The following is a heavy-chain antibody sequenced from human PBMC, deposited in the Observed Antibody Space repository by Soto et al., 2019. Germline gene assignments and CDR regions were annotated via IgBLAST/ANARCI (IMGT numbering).Heavy chain of an antibody. CDR1: GGSISSGGYY. Sequence: SETLSLTCTVSGGSISSGGYYWSWIRQHPGKGLEWIGYIYYSGSTYYNPSLKSRVTISVDTSKNQFSLKLSSVTAADTAVYYCARIGVVAAKNYYYYGMDVWGQGTTVTV. V-gene: IGHV4-31*03. CDR3: ARIGVVAAKNYYYYGMDV. CDR2: IYYSGST. J-gene: IGHJ6*02. D-gene: IGHD2-15*01.